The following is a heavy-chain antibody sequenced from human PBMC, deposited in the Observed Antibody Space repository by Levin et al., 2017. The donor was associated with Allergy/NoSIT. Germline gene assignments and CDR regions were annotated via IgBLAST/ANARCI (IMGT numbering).Heavy chain of an antibody. V-gene: IGHV3-30-3*01. Sequence: GESLKISCAASGFTFSGYALHWVRQAPGKGLEWVAVISFDGSNKYYADSVKGRFTISRDNSKNTLYLQMNSLRAEDTAVYFCARGPHFYSNYCFDYWGQGTLVTVSS. CDR1: GFTFSGYA. J-gene: IGHJ4*02. D-gene: IGHD4-11*01. CDR2: ISFDGSNK. CDR3: ARGPHFYSNYCFDY.